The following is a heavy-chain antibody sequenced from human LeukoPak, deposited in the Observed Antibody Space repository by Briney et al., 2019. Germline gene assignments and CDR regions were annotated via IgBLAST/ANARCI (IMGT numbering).Heavy chain of an antibody. CDR2: IRYDGSNK. V-gene: IGHV3-30*02. Sequence: SGGSLRLSCAASGFTFSSYGMHWVRQAPGKGLEWVAFIRYDGSNKYYADSVKGRFTISRDNSKNTLYLQMNSLRAEDTAVYYCAKDEVAAAGDYYYYYMDVWGKGTTVTISS. D-gene: IGHD6-13*01. CDR1: GFTFSSYG. J-gene: IGHJ6*03. CDR3: AKDEVAAAGDYYYYYMDV.